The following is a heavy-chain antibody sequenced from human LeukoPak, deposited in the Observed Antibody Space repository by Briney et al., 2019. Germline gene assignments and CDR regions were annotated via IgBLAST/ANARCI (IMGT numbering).Heavy chain of an antibody. V-gene: IGHV3-11*04. CDR1: GFTFSDYY. D-gene: IGHD6-13*01. Sequence: GGSLRLSCAASGFTFSDYYMTWVRQAPGKGLEWVSYISSSGSTIDYADSVKGRFTISRDNAKNSLYLQMNSLRAEDTAVYYCARDLQQPHDDYYYYYYGMDVWGQGTTVTVSS. J-gene: IGHJ6*02. CDR3: ARDLQQPHDDYYYYYYGMDV. CDR2: ISSSGSTI.